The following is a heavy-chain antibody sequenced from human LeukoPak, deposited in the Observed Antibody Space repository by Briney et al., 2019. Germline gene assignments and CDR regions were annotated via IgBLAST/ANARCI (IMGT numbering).Heavy chain of an antibody. J-gene: IGHJ4*02. CDR1: GGTFSSYA. CDR2: IIPILGIA. CDR3: ARTGSYFPLFDY. Sequence: GSSVKVSCKASGGTFSSYAISWVRQAPGQGLEWMGRIIPILGIANYAQKFQGRVTITADKSTSTAYMELSSLRSEDTAVYYCARTGSYFPLFDYWGQGTLVTVSS. D-gene: IGHD1-26*01. V-gene: IGHV1-69*04.